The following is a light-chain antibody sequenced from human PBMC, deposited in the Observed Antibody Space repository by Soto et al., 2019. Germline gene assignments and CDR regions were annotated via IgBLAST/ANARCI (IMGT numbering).Light chain of an antibody. CDR2: EVN. CDR3: CSFTTTSTHV. V-gene: IGLV2-14*01. J-gene: IGLJ1*01. CDR1: RSEIGAYDY. Sequence: QSVLAEAACLSGSPGPSITISCTRTRSEIGAYDYDSWFQHHPGKATKLMISEVNTRPSGVSTRFSGSKSGNTAYLTISGLQVEDEAEYFCCSFTTTSTHVFGTGTTVTVL.